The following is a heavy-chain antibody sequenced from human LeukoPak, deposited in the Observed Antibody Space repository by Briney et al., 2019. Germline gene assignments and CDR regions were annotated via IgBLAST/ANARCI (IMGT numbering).Heavy chain of an antibody. D-gene: IGHD6-13*01. J-gene: IGHJ4*02. V-gene: IGHV4-59*01. CDR3: ARSPSYSSSWSIFDY. CDR2: IYYSGST. CDR1: GGSFSGYY. Sequence: PSETLSLTCAVYGGSFSGYYWSWIRQPPGKGLEWIGYIYYSGSTNYNPSLKSRVTISVDTSKNQFSLKLSSVTAADTAVYYCARSPSYSSSWSIFDYWGQGTLVTVSS.